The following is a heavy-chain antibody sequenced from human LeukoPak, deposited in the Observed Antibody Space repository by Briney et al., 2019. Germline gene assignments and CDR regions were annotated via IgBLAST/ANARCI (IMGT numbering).Heavy chain of an antibody. CDR2: IYTSGST. D-gene: IGHD3-10*02. V-gene: IGHV4-4*09. Sequence: SETLSLTRTVSGGSISSYYWSWIRQPPGKGREWIGYIYTSGSTNYNPALKSRVTISVDTSKNQFSLKLSSVTAADTAVYYCARCTGTTRGAFDIWGQGTMVTVSS. J-gene: IGHJ3*02. CDR3: ARCTGTTRGAFDI. CDR1: GGSISSYY.